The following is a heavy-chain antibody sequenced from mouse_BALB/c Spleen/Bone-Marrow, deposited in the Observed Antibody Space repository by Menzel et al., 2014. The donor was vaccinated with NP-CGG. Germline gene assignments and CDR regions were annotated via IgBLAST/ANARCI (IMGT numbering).Heavy chain of an antibody. D-gene: IGHD1-2*01. CDR1: GFTFSSYA. J-gene: IGHJ4*01. Sequence: EVKLVESGGGLVKPGGSLKLSCAASGFTFSSYAMSWVRQSPEKRLEWVAEISSGGSYTYYPDTVTGRFTIFRDNAKNTPYLEMSSLRSEDTAMYYCARDHYGYYTMDYWGQGTSVTVSS. CDR2: ISSGGSYT. V-gene: IGHV5-9-4*01. CDR3: ARDHYGYYTMDY.